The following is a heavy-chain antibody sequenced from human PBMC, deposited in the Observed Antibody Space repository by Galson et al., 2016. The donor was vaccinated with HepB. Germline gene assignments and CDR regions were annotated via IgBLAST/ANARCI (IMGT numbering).Heavy chain of an antibody. CDR2: IWLDGSNI. V-gene: IGHV3-33*01. CDR1: GFSFSSYG. CDR3: ARIGPTNYALDF. D-gene: IGHD3/OR15-3a*01. Sequence: SLRLSCAASGFSFSSYGFHWVRQAPGKGLEWMAVIWLDGSNIFYADPVKGRFTNSRDQSKNTLYLQRNSLGADDTAVYYCARIGPTNYALDFWGQGTTVTVSS. J-gene: IGHJ6*02.